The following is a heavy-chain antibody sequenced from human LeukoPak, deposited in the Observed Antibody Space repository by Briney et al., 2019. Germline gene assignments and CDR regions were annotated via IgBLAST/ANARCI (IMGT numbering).Heavy chain of an antibody. CDR1: GGSFSGYY. CDR3: AREASYGYFYYYYYMDV. CDR2: INHSGST. Sequence: NPSETLSLTCAVYGGSFSGYYWSWIRQPPGKGLEWIWEINHSGSTNYNPSLKSRVTISVDTSKNQFSLKLSSVTAADTAVYYCAREASYGYFYYYYYMDVWGKGTTVTVSS. J-gene: IGHJ6*03. V-gene: IGHV4-34*01. D-gene: IGHD5-18*01.